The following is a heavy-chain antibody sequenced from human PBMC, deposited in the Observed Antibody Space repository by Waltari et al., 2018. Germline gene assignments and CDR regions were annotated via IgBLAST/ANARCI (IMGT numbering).Heavy chain of an antibody. CDR3: SLSLNS. J-gene: IGHJ4*02. CDR1: GFTFSNSW. CDR2: IKPDGSES. V-gene: IGHV3-7*01. Sequence: EVQLVESGGGLVQPGGSLRLSCAASGFTFSNSWMDWVRQAPGKGLEWVANIKPDGSESHYIDSVQGRFTVSRDNTQNLLYLQMKTLRVDVTAVYYCSLSLNSWGQGTLVTVSP.